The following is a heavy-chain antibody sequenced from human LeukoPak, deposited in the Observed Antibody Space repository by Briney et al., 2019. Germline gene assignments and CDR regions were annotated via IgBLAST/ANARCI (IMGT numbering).Heavy chain of an antibody. CDR1: GYTFTGYY. D-gene: IGHD3-22*01. CDR3: ARVDYYDSSGYYLRSWFDP. J-gene: IGHJ5*02. Sequence: GASVKVSCKASGYTFTGYYMHWVRQAPGQGLEWMGWINPNSGGTNYAQKFQGRVTMTTDTSTSTAYMELRSLRSDDTAVYYCARVDYYDSSGYYLRSWFDPWGQGTLVTVSS. V-gene: IGHV1-2*02. CDR2: INPNSGGT.